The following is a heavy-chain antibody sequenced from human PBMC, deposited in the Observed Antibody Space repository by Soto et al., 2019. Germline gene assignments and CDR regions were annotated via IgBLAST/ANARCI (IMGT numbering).Heavy chain of an antibody. CDR2: INAGNGNT. CDR3: ARDPSYDGMDV. CDR1: GYTFTSYA. J-gene: IGHJ6*02. Sequence: QVQLVQSGAEEKKPGASVKVSCKASGYTFTSYAMHWVRQAPGQRLEWMGWINAGNGNTKYSQKFQGRVTITRDTSASTAYMELRSLRSEDTAVYYCARDPSYDGMDVWCQGTTVTVSS. V-gene: IGHV1-3*05.